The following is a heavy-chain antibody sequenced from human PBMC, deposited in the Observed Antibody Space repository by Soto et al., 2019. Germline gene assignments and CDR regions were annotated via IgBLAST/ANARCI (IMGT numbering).Heavy chain of an antibody. CDR1: GFTVSSNY. V-gene: IGHV3-66*01. J-gene: IGHJ4*02. CDR3: AKDQGSSWYEIDY. D-gene: IGHD6-13*01. CDR2: IYSGGST. Sequence: PGGSLRLSCAASGFTVSSNYMSWVRQAPGKGLEWVSVIYSGGSTYYADSVKGRFTISRDNSKNTLYLQMNSLRAEDTAVYYCAKDQGSSWYEIDYWGQATLVTVSS.